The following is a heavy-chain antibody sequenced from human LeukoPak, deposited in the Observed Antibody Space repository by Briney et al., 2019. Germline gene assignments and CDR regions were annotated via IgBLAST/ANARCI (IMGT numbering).Heavy chain of an antibody. D-gene: IGHD3-22*01. J-gene: IGHJ4*02. CDR1: GGSISSHY. Sequence: SETLSLTCTVSGGSISSHYWSWIRQPPGKGLEWIGEINHSGSTNYNPSLKSRVTISVDTSKNQFSLKLSSVTAADTAVYYCARVGRYYYDIAFDYWGQGTLVTVSS. CDR3: ARVGRYYYDIAFDY. CDR2: INHSGST. V-gene: IGHV4-34*01.